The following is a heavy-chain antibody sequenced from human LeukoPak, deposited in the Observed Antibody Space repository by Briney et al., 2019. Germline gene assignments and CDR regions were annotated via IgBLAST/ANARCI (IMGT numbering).Heavy chain of an antibody. Sequence: GGSLRLSCAASGFTFSSYSMNWVRQAPGKGLEWVSYISSSSSTIYYADSVKGRFTISRDNAKNSLYLQMNSLRAEDTAVYYCARVPMNSGSYYRGYYFDYWGQGTLVTVSS. CDR2: ISSSSSTI. CDR3: ARVPMNSGSYYRGYYFDY. J-gene: IGHJ4*02. V-gene: IGHV3-48*04. CDR1: GFTFSSYS. D-gene: IGHD1-26*01.